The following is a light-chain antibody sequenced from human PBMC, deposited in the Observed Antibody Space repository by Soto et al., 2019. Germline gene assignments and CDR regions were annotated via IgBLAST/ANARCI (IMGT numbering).Light chain of an antibody. Sequence: QSVLTQPPSASGTPGQRVTISCSGSSSNIGSNTVHWYQHLPGTAPKLLIYNFNERPSGAPDRFSGSKSGTSASLAISGLQSEDEADYYCAAWDDSLNGPVFGGGTKLTVL. CDR2: NFN. CDR3: AAWDDSLNGPV. J-gene: IGLJ2*01. V-gene: IGLV1-44*01. CDR1: SSNIGSNT.